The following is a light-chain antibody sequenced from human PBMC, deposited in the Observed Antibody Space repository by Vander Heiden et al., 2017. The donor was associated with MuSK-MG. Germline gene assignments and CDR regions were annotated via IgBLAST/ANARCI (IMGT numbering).Light chain of an antibody. CDR3: AAWDDSLNALV. Sequence: QSVLTQPPSASGTPGQRVTISCSGSSSNIGSNNVNWYQQLPRTAPKLLIYRNNQRPSGVPDRFSGSKSGTSAALAISGLQAEEEADYYCAAWDDSLNALVFGGGTKLTVL. J-gene: IGLJ2*01. CDR2: RNN. V-gene: IGLV1-44*01. CDR1: SSNIGSNN.